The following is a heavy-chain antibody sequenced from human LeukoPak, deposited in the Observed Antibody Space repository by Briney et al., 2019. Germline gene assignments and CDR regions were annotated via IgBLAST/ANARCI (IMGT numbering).Heavy chain of an antibody. D-gene: IGHD3-10*01. CDR2: IYYSGST. J-gene: IGHJ4*02. CDR1: GGSISSGGYY. V-gene: IGHV4-61*08. Sequence: SETLSLPCTVSGGSISSGGYYWSWIRQHPGKGLEWIGYIYYSGSTNYNPSLKSRVTMSVDTSKNQFSLKLSSVTAADTAVYYCARVSLVRGAPDYYFDYWGQGTLVTVSS. CDR3: ARVSLVRGAPDYYFDY.